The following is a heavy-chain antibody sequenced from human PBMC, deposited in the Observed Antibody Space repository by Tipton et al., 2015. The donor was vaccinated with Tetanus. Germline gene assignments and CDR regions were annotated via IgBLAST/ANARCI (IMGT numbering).Heavy chain of an antibody. CDR2: IDYSGST. CDR1: GDSVRSGSYY. J-gene: IGHJ1*01. V-gene: IGHV4-61*01. CDR3: AGVTAQRTELYFEH. D-gene: IGHD2-8*02. Sequence: TLSLTCTVSGDSVRSGSYYWGWIRQPPGKELEWIGYIDYSGSTNYNPSLKSRVTISTDRSENQISLKMTSVTAADTAVYYCAGVTAQRTELYFEHWGQGTQVTVSS.